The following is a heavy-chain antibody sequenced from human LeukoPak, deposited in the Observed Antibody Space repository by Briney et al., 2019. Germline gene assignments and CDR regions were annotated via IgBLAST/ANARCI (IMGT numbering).Heavy chain of an antibody. J-gene: IGHJ5*02. V-gene: IGHV4-30-2*01. CDR1: AGSIKSGNYY. D-gene: IGHD6-13*01. CDR2: INYRGTT. Sequence: SETLSLTCTVSAGSIKSGNYYWSWIRQPPGKDLEWIVYINYRGTTYYKQSLKRRVTSSVGRSETQFSLKLSSVTAADTAVYYCARDKKYSSNHRFDPWGQGNLVTVSS. CDR3: ARDKKYSSNHRFDP.